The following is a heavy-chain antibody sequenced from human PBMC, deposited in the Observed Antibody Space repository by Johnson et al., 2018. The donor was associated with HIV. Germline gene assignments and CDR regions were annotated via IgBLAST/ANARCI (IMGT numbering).Heavy chain of an antibody. V-gene: IGHV3-30-3*01. Sequence: VQLVESGGGVVQPGTSLRLSCAASGFTFSSFAMHWVRQAPGKGLEWVAVISYDGSNKYYADSVKGRFTISRDNSKNTLYLQMNGLRAEDTALYYCARRINYDSSGVYLGDAFNIWGQGTMVTVSS. CDR3: ARRINYDSSGVYLGDAFNI. J-gene: IGHJ3*02. D-gene: IGHD3-22*01. CDR2: ISYDGSNK. CDR1: GFTFSSFA.